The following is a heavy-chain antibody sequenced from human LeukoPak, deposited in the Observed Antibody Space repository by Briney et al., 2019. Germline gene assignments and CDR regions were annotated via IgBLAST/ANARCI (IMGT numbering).Heavy chain of an antibody. Sequence: GDSLKISCRTSGYSFSHFLIAWVRQIPGKGLQWMGIMHPGDSEAKYNPSFEGQVTISADKSINTAYLQWNSLTTSDSAIYYCGRLGSYDLKCFDPWGQGTLVTVSS. CDR3: GRLGSYDLKCFDP. CDR1: GYSFSHFL. V-gene: IGHV5-51*01. CDR2: MHPGDSEA. J-gene: IGHJ5*02. D-gene: IGHD3-16*01.